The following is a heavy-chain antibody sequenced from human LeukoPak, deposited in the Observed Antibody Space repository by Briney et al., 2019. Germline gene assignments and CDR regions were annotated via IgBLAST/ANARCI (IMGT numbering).Heavy chain of an antibody. Sequence: PGGSLRLSCAASGFTFSSAGMNWVRQAPGKGLQWVSYITSSSSTIYYADSVKGRFTISRDNAKNSLYLQMNSLRDEDTAVYYCARGATPDYWGQGTLVTVSS. CDR3: ARGATPDY. V-gene: IGHV3-48*02. CDR2: ITSSSSTI. J-gene: IGHJ4*02. CDR1: GFTFSSAG.